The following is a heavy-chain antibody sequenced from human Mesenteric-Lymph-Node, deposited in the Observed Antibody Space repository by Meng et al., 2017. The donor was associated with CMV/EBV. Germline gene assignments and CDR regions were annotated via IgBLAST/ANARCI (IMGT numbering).Heavy chain of an antibody. V-gene: IGHV3-64*02. CDR3: ARGGKYTYGTLDY. CDR2: ITSNGRGT. Sequence: GGSRLSCVASGFTFSDFAMHWVRQAPGKGLEYVSVITSNGRGTYYADSVRGRFTISRDNSKSTLYLQMGSLRPEDMAVYYCARGGKYTYGTLDYWGQGTLVTVSS. D-gene: IGHD5-18*01. CDR1: GFTFSDFA. J-gene: IGHJ4*02.